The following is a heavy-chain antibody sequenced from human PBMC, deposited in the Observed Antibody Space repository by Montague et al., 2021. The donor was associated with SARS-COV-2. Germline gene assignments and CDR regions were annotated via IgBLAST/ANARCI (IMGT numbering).Heavy chain of an antibody. J-gene: IGHJ3*02. Sequence: SETLSLTCTVSGGSISSSSYYWGWIRQPPGKGLEWIGSIHYSGSTYYNPSLKSRVTISVDTSKNQFSLKLNSVTAAGTAVYYCAGSPPGIAAAGTVAAFDIWGQGTMVTVSS. D-gene: IGHD6-13*01. V-gene: IGHV4-39*01. CDR1: GGSISSSSYY. CDR2: IHYSGST. CDR3: AGSPPGIAAAGTVAAFDI.